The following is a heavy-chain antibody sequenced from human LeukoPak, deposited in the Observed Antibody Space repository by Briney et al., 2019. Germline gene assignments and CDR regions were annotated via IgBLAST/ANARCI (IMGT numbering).Heavy chain of an antibody. V-gene: IGHV3-64*01. CDR3: AAEMTTVTGGFDY. D-gene: IGHD4-11*01. J-gene: IGHJ4*02. Sequence: TGGSLRLSCAASGFTFTTYDMHWVRQAPGKGLGYVSSISSNGGRTYYANSVKGRFTISRDNFENTLFLQMGSLRAEDMAVYYCAAEMTTVTGGFDYWGQGTLVIVSS. CDR2: ISSNGGRT. CDR1: GFTFTTYD.